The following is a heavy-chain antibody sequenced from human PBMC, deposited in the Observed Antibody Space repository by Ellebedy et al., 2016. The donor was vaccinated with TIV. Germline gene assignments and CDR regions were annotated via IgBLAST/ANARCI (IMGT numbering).Heavy chain of an antibody. Sequence: GESLKISCAASGFTFSSYAMYWVRQAPGKGLEWVAVISYDGSNKYYADSVKGRFTISRDNSKNTLYLQMNSLRAEDTAVYYCARDSSSSWSFDYWGQGTLVTVSS. CDR1: GFTFSSYA. D-gene: IGHD6-13*01. CDR2: ISYDGSNK. CDR3: ARDSSSSWSFDY. V-gene: IGHV3-30-3*01. J-gene: IGHJ4*02.